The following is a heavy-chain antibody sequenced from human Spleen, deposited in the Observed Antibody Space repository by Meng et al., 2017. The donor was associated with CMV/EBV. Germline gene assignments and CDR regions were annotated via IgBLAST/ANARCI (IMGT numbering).Heavy chain of an antibody. Sequence: QVQRVQSGAEAKKPGAGVKVSCKASGYTFRMYFMHWVRQAPGQGLEWLGIINPSGGRTSYAQNFQGRITMTRDTSTSTVYMELSSLGSEDTAVYYCARGRITMVRGVKGWFDPWGQGTLVTVSS. J-gene: IGHJ5*02. V-gene: IGHV1-46*01. CDR3: ARGRITMVRGVKGWFDP. CDR1: GYTFRMYF. CDR2: INPSGGRT. D-gene: IGHD3-10*01.